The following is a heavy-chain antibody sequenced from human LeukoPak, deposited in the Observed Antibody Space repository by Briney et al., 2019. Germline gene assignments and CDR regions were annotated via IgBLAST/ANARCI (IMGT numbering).Heavy chain of an antibody. CDR1: GFTFSSYA. CDR2: ISYDGSNK. CDR3: ASARRFGEFTFDY. Sequence: PGGSLRLSCAASGFTFSSYAMHWVRQAPGKGLEWVAVISYDGSNKYYADSVKGRFTISRDNSKNTLYLQMNSLRAEDTAVYYCASARRFGEFTFDYWGQGTLVTVSS. J-gene: IGHJ4*02. V-gene: IGHV3-30-3*01. D-gene: IGHD3-10*01.